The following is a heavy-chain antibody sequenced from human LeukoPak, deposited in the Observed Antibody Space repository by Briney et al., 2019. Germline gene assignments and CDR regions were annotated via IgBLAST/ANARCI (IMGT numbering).Heavy chain of an antibody. Sequence: PGGSLRLSCAASGFTVSAYAMAWVRQAPGKGLEWVAVISYDGSNKYYADSVKGRFTISRDNSKNTPYLQMNSLRAEDTAVYYCARGVAAEIWGQGTLVTVSS. CDR2: ISYDGSNK. D-gene: IGHD6-13*01. V-gene: IGHV3-30-3*01. CDR3: ARGVAAEI. CDR1: GFTVSAYA. J-gene: IGHJ4*02.